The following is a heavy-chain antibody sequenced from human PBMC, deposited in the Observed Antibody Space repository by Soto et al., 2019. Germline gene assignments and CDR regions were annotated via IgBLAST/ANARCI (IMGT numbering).Heavy chain of an antibody. CDR2: IYWDDDK. V-gene: IGHV2-5*02. Sequence: QITLKESGPTLVKPTQTLTLTCTFSGFSLSTSGVGVGWIRQPPGNALEWLALIYWDDDKRYSPSLKSRLTITKDTSKNQVVLTMTNMDPVDTATYYCAHRLWSPPGTGVFDYWGQGTLVTVSS. D-gene: IGHD3-10*01. CDR1: GFSLSTSGVG. CDR3: AHRLWSPPGTGVFDY. J-gene: IGHJ4*02.